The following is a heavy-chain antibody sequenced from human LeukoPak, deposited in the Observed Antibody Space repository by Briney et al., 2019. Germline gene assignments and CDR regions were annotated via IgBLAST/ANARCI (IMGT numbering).Heavy chain of an antibody. J-gene: IGHJ4*02. Sequence: SETLSLTCTVSGGSVSSGSYYWSWIRQPPGKGLGWIGYIYYSGSTNYNPSLKSRVTISVDTSKNQFSLKLSSVTAADTAVYYCARADDYDYYFDYWGQGTLVTVSS. V-gene: IGHV4-61*01. CDR1: GGSVSSGSYY. CDR2: IYYSGST. D-gene: IGHD3-16*01. CDR3: ARADDYDYYFDY.